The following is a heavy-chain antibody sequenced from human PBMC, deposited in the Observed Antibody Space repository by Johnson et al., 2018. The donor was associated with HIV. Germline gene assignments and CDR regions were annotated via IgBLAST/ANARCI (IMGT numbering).Heavy chain of an antibody. Sequence: VQLVESGGGLVKPGGSLRLSCAASGFSFSDYYMSWIRQAPGKGLEWVSYISSSGSTIYYADSVKGRFTISRDNAKNSLYLQMNSLSAEDTAVYYCAREAPLGYCSSSSCYHPLGAFDIWGQGTLVTVSS. D-gene: IGHD2-2*01. CDR2: ISSSGSTI. J-gene: IGHJ3*02. V-gene: IGHV3-11*04. CDR1: GFSFSDYY. CDR3: AREAPLGYCSSSSCYHPLGAFDI.